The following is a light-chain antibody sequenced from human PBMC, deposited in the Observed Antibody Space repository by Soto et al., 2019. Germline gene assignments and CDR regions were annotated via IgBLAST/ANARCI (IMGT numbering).Light chain of an antibody. J-gene: IGLJ1*01. CDR2: EVV. CDR3: KSYAGSNTYV. CDR1: RNDIGAYEF. V-gene: IGLV2-8*01. Sequence: QSVLTQPPSASGSPGQSVTISCTGTRNDIGAYEFVSWYQHHPGKAPKLIIYEVVQRPSGVPDRFSGSKSGNTASLTASGLQAADEADYYCKSYAGSNTYVFGTGTKVTVL.